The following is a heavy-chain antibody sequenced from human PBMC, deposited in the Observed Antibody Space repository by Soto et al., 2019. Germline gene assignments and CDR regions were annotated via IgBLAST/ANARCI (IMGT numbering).Heavy chain of an antibody. D-gene: IGHD2-2*02. CDR1: GDSINSYF. Sequence: PSETLSLTCTVSGDSINSYFWNWIRQPPGKGLEWIGYIYYSGGSTNYNPSLKSRVTMSLDTSKNQFSLKLNSVTAADTAVYYCARGPIPTQNWFDPWGQGTLVTVSS. V-gene: IGHV4-59*01. CDR3: ARGPIPTQNWFDP. J-gene: IGHJ5*02. CDR2: IYYSGGST.